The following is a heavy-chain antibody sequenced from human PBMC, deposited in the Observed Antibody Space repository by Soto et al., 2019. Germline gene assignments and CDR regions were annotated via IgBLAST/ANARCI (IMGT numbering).Heavy chain of an antibody. Sequence: SVKVSCQASGGSFSSYAISWVRQAPGQGLEWMGGIIPIFGTANYAQKFQGRVTITADESTSTAYMELSSLRSEDTAVYYCARDTGHSCSSTSCYLPAGINWFDPWGQGTLVTVSS. CDR3: ARDTGHSCSSTSCYLPAGINWFDP. D-gene: IGHD2-2*01. J-gene: IGHJ5*02. CDR1: GGSFSSYA. V-gene: IGHV1-69*13. CDR2: IIPIFGTA.